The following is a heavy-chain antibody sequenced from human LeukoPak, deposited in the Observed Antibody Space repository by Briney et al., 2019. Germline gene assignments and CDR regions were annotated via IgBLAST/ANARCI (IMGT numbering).Heavy chain of an antibody. J-gene: IGHJ4*02. CDR1: GYTFTSYG. CDR2: INPNSGGT. CDR3: ARDHELEPRADY. V-gene: IGHV1-2*02. Sequence: ASVKVSCKASGYTFTSYGISWVRQAPGQGLEWMGWINPNSGGTNYAQKFQGRVTMTRDTSISTAYMELNRLRSDDTAVYYCARDHELEPRADYWGQGTLVTVSS. D-gene: IGHD1-14*01.